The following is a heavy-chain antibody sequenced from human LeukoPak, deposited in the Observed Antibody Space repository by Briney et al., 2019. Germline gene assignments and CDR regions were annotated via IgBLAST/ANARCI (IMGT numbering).Heavy chain of an antibody. CDR1: GGSISSYY. J-gene: IGHJ3*02. CDR2: IYYSGST. V-gene: IGHV4-59*01. Sequence: SETLSLTCTVSGGSISSYYWSWIRQPPGKGLEWIGYIYYSGSTDYNPSLKSRVTISVDTSKNQFSLKLSSVIAADTAVYYCARGWYSSGWYTDAFDIWGQGTMVTVSS. CDR3: ARGWYSSGWYTDAFDI. D-gene: IGHD6-19*01.